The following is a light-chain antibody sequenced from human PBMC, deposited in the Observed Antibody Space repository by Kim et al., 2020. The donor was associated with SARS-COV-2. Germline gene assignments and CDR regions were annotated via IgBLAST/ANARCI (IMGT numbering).Light chain of an antibody. CDR1: QDIRNN. CDR2: DAS. Sequence: EIVMTQSPVILSVSPGERATLSCRASQDIRNNLAWYQQKPGQPPSLLIYDASTRATGIPARFSGSGSGTEFSLTIDSLQSEDSAVYFCQQYNEWPPWTFGQGTKVDIK. CDR3: QQYNEWPPWT. V-gene: IGKV3D-15*01. J-gene: IGKJ1*01.